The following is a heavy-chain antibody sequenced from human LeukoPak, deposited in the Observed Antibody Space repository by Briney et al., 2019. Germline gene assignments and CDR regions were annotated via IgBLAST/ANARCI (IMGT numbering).Heavy chain of an antibody. CDR3: ARDRLVPAALYFDY. CDR1: GFTFSSYA. Sequence: GSLRLSCAASGFTFSSYAMSWIRQPAGKGLEWIGRIYTSGSTNYNPSLKSRVTMSVDTSKNQFSLKLSSVTAADTAVYYCARDRLVPAALYFDYWGQGTLVTVSS. J-gene: IGHJ4*02. D-gene: IGHD2-2*01. CDR2: IYTSGST. V-gene: IGHV4-4*07.